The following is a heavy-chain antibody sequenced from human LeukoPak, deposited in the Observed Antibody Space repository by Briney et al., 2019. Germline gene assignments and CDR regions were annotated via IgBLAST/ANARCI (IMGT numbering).Heavy chain of an antibody. D-gene: IGHD6-13*01. V-gene: IGHV3-23*01. Sequence: PGGSLRLSCVASGFTFSSYAMSWVRQAPGRGLEWVSTFSGSGGSTYYADSVKGRFTISRDDSRNTLFLQMNSLRAADTALYYCAKVSSGGWSRAPFDYWGQGTLVTVSS. CDR1: GFTFSSYA. CDR2: FSGSGGST. J-gene: IGHJ4*02. CDR3: AKVSSGGWSRAPFDY.